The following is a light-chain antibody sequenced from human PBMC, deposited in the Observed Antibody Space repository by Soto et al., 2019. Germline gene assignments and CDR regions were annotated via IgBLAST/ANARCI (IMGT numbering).Light chain of an antibody. J-gene: IGKJ1*01. V-gene: IGKV4-1*01. Sequence: DIVMTQSPDSLAVSLGERATINCKSGQSVLYSSNNKNYLAWYQQKPGQPPKLLIYWASTRESGVPDRFSGSGSGTDFTLTISSLQAEDVAVYYCQQYYSTPNTFGQGTKVDIK. CDR1: QSVLYSSNNKNY. CDR3: QQYYSTPNT. CDR2: WAS.